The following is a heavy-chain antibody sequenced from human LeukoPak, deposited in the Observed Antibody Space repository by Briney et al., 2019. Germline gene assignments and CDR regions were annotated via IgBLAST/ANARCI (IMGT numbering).Heavy chain of an antibody. J-gene: IGHJ6*02. CDR1: GGSISSAGYY. CDR2: IYYSGST. Sequence: PSETLSLTCTVSGGSISSAGYYWSWIRQHPGKGLEWIGYIYYSGSTYYNPSLKSRVTISVDTSKNQFSLKLSSVTAADTAVYYCARGSEYYDSSGYSRYYYYYGMDVWGQGTTVTVSS. CDR3: ARGSEYYDSSGYSRYYYYYGMDV. V-gene: IGHV4-31*03. D-gene: IGHD3-22*01.